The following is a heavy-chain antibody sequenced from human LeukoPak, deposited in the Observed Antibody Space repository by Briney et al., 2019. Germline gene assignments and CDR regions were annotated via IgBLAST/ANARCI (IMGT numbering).Heavy chain of an antibody. Sequence: GRSLRLSCAASGFTFSSYGMHWVRQAPGKGLEWVAVISYDGSNKYYADSVKGRFTISRDNSKNTLYLQMNTLRAEDTAVYYCAKDPNGDYIGAFDFWGQGTMVTVSS. CDR1: GFTFSSYG. J-gene: IGHJ3*01. V-gene: IGHV3-30*18. CDR3: AKDPNGDYIGAFDF. CDR2: ISYDGSNK. D-gene: IGHD4-17*01.